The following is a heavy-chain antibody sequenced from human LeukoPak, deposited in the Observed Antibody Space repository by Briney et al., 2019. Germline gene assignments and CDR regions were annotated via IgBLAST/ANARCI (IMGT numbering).Heavy chain of an antibody. CDR3: ARTKTSHLEWKLNSVFDY. Sequence: GGSLRLSCAASGFTFSSYGMYWVRQAPGKGLEWVAVISYDGSNKYYADSVKGRFTISRDNSKNTLYLQMNSLRAEDTAVYYCARTKTSHLEWKLNSVFDYWGQGTLVTVSS. CDR2: ISYDGSNK. CDR1: GFTFSSYG. D-gene: IGHD3-3*01. J-gene: IGHJ4*02. V-gene: IGHV3-30*19.